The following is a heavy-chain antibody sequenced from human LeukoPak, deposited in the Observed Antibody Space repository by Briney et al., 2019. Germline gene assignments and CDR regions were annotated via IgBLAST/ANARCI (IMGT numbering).Heavy chain of an antibody. J-gene: IGHJ5*02. CDR3: ASTNCSRSSCFGANWFDP. D-gene: IGHD2-2*01. CDR1: GASISSGDYY. CDR2: IYYSGST. V-gene: IGHV4-30-4*08. Sequence: SETLSLTCTVSGASISSGDYYWSWIRQPPGKGLEWIGSIYYSGSTFHYNPSLKSRVAISIDTSKNQFSLSLSSVTAADTAVYYCASTNCSRSSCFGANWFDPSGQGTLGTVSS.